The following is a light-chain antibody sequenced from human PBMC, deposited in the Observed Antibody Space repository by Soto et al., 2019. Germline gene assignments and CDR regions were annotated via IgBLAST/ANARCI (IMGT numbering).Light chain of an antibody. CDR3: QQYNNWPRT. J-gene: IGKJ1*01. V-gene: IGKV3-15*01. Sequence: EIVMTQSPATLSVSPGERATLSRRASQSVSSNLAWYQQKPGQAPRLLIYGASTRATGIPARFSGSGSGTEFTLTISSLQSEDFAVYYCQQYNNWPRTFAQGTEVDIK. CDR2: GAS. CDR1: QSVSSN.